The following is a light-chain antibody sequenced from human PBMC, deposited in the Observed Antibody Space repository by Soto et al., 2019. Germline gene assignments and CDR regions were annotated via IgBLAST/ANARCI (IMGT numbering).Light chain of an antibody. CDR3: SSYTSSSTMV. CDR1: SSDVGGYNY. V-gene: IGLV2-14*01. J-gene: IGLJ1*01. CDR2: DVS. Sequence: QSALPQPASVSGSPGQSITLSCTGTSSDVGGYNYVSWYQQHPGKAPKLMIYDVSNRPSGVSNRFSGSKSSNTASLTISGLQAEDEADYYCSSYTSSSTMVFGTGTKVTVL.